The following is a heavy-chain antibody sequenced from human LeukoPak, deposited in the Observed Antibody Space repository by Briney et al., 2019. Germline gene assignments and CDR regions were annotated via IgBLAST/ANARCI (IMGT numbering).Heavy chain of an antibody. CDR3: AKDSSPPVVRPYYYYYGTDV. CDR1: GFTFSSYA. CDR2: ISGSGGST. V-gene: IGHV3-23*01. D-gene: IGHD4-23*01. J-gene: IGHJ6*02. Sequence: PGASLRLSCAASGFTFSSYAMSWVRQAPGQGLELVSAISGSGGSTYYADSVKGRFTISRDNSKNTLYLQMNSLRAEDTAVYYCAKDSSPPVVRPYYYYYGTDVWGQGTTVTVPS.